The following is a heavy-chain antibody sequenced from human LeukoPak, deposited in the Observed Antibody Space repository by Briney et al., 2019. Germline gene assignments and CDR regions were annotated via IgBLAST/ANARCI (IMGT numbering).Heavy chain of an antibody. D-gene: IGHD3-22*01. CDR3: ASPAHYYDSSGYFSY. Sequence: ASVKVSCKASGGTFSGYAISWVRQAPGQGLGWMGGIIPIFGTANYAQKFQGRVTITTDESTSTAYMELSTLRSEDTAVYYCASPAHYYDSSGYFSYWGQGSLVTVSS. J-gene: IGHJ4*02. CDR2: IIPIFGTA. V-gene: IGHV1-69*05. CDR1: GGTFSGYA.